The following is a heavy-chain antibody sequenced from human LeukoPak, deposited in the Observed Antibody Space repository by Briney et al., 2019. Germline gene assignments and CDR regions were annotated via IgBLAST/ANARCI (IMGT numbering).Heavy chain of an antibody. Sequence: SGGSLRLSCAASGFTFRGYAMSWVRQAPGKGLEWVSAISGSGGSTDYADSVKGRFTISRDNSKNTLYMQMNSLRAEDTAVYYCASYDSSAYYHYFDYWGQGTLVTVSS. J-gene: IGHJ4*02. D-gene: IGHD3-22*01. CDR2: ISGSGGST. CDR1: GFTFRGYA. V-gene: IGHV3-23*01. CDR3: ASYDSSAYYHYFDY.